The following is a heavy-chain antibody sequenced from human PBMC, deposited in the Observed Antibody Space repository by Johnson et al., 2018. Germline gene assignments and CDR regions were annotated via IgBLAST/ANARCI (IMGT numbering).Heavy chain of an antibody. CDR1: GFTFSSYW. J-gene: IGHJ6*02. D-gene: IGHD2-2*01. CDR2: ISASGDTT. CDR3: AKYVVVVPVSYGLDG. V-gene: IGHV3-23*01. Sequence: VQLQESGGGLVQPGGSLRLSCVASGFTFSSYWMHWVRQAPGKGLEWVSGISASGDTTWYSDSVKGRFAISRDNSKNTLSLQMNSLRADDAAIYYCAKYVVVVPVSYGLDGGGQGTTVTVSS.